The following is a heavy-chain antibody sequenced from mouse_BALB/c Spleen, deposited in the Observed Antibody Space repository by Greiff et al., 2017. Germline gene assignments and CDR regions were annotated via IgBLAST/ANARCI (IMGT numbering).Heavy chain of an antibody. CDR3: SRSDKQAWFAY. V-gene: IGHV1-69*02. Sequence: QVQLQQPGAELVRPGASVKLSCTASGYTFTSYWITWVKQRPGQGLEWIGNIYPSDSSTNYNQKFKDKATLTVDKSYSAAYMQLSSPTSEESEVYYCSRSDKQAWFAYWGQGTLVTVSA. CDR1: GYTFTSYW. CDR2: IYPSDSST. J-gene: IGHJ3*01.